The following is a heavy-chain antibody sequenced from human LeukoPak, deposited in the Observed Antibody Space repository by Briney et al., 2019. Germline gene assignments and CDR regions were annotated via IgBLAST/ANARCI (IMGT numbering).Heavy chain of an antibody. CDR1: RGSISSSSYY. D-gene: IGHD4-23*01. CDR3: ANTYGGNPIDY. CDR2: IYYSGST. Sequence: KPPETLSLTCTVSRGSISSSSYYWGWIRQPPGNGLEWIGRIYYSGSTYYNPSLKSRVTTSVDTSKNQFSLKLSSVTAADSAVYYCANTYGGNPIDYWGQGTLVTVSS. V-gene: IGHV4-39*01. J-gene: IGHJ4*02.